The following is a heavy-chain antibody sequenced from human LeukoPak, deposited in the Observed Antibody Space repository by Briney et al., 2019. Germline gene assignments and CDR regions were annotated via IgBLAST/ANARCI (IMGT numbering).Heavy chain of an antibody. D-gene: IGHD6-19*01. CDR1: GGSFSGYY. V-gene: IGHV4-34*01. CDR2: INRSGST. J-gene: IGHJ6*02. Sequence: PSETLSLTCAVYGGSFSGYYWSWIRQPPGKGLEWIGEINRSGSTNYNPSLKSRVTISVDTSKNQFSLKLSSVTAADTAVYYCARGPPYSSGWSLYYYYYGMDVWGQGTTVTVSS. CDR3: ARGPPYSSGWSLYYYYYGMDV.